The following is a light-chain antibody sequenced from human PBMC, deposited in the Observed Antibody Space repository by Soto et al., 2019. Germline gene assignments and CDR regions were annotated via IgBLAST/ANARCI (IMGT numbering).Light chain of an antibody. CDR1: SSDVGGYSY. CDR3: SSYTSSSTPYVV. Sequence: QSALTKPASVSGSPGQSITISCTGTSSDVGGYSYVSWYQQHPGKAPKLMIYDVSNRPSGVSNRFSGSKSGNTASLTISGLQAEDEADYYCSSYTSSSTPYVVFGGGTKLTVL. CDR2: DVS. J-gene: IGLJ2*01. V-gene: IGLV2-14*01.